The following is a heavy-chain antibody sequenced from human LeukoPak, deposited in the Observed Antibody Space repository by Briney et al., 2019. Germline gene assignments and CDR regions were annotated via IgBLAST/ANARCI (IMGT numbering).Heavy chain of an antibody. D-gene: IGHD2-15*01. V-gene: IGHV3-66*01. CDR3: ARDNVRSGGQNDY. CDR2: IYSGGST. J-gene: IGHJ4*02. CDR1: GFTVSSNY. Sequence: GGSLRLSCAASGFTVSSNYMSWVRQAPGKGLEWVSVIYSGGSTYYADSVKGRFTISRDNSKNTLYLQMNSLRAEDTAVYYCARDNVRSGGQNDYWGQGTLVTVSS.